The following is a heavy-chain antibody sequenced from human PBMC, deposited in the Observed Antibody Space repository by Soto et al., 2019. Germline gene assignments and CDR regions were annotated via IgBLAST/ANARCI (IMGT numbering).Heavy chain of an antibody. J-gene: IGHJ4*02. V-gene: IGHV3-30-3*01. CDR2: ISYDGSNK. Sequence: GGSLRPSSAASGFTFSSYAMHWVRQAPGKGLACVAVISYDGSNKYYADSVKGRFTISRDNSKNTLYLQMNSLRAEDTGVYYCACTTYSSGYYSFDYWGQGTLVNVSS. CDR1: GFTFSSYA. CDR3: ACTTYSSGYYSFDY. D-gene: IGHD3-22*01.